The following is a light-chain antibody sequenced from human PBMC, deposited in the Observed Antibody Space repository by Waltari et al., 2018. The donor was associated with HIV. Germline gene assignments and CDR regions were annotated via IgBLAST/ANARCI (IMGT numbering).Light chain of an antibody. CDR2: MND. CDR3: AVWDDSLGGAV. CDR1: GSNLGTYS. Sequence: QSVVTQPPSASGHPGQRVTISCSGSGSNLGTYSVNWYQHFPGTAPKLLIYMNDQRPSGVPGRFSGSQSGTSASLAISGLQYDDEADYYCAVWDDSLGGAVFGGGTKLTVL. J-gene: IGLJ2*01. V-gene: IGLV1-47*01.